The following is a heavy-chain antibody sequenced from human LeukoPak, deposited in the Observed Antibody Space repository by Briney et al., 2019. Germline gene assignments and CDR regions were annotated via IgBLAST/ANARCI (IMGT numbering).Heavy chain of an antibody. CDR3: ARGISLLWFGELFPNHNWFDP. Sequence: GGPRGSSGAACGSTVSGTTMSGGRQAPGRGVGGASVIFSGGGTYYADSVKGRFTISRANSKTTLYLQMNSVRAEDTAVYYCARGISLLWFGELFPNHNWFDPWGQGTLVTVSS. CDR1: GSTVSGTT. CDR2: IFSGGGT. J-gene: IGHJ5*02. V-gene: IGHV3-66*02. D-gene: IGHD3-10*01.